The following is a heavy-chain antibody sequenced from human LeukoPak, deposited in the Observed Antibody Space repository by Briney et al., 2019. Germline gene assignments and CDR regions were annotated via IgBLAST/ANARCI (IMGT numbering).Heavy chain of an antibody. J-gene: IGHJ4*02. CDR3: AKVLAGGTATFDH. D-gene: IGHD4-17*01. CDR1: GFTFSSYG. CDR2: ISYDGTFK. V-gene: IGHV3-30*18. Sequence: GTSLRLSCVASGFTFSSYGMHWVRQAPGKGLEWVAVISYDGTFKNYADSVKGRFTISRDNSKNTLYLQLHSLRADDTAVYSCAKVLAGGTATFDHWGQGTLVTVSS.